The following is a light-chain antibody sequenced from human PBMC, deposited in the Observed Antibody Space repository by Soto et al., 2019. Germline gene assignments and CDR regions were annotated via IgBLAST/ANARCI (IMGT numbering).Light chain of an antibody. J-gene: IGLJ2*01. Sequence: QSVLTQPPSVSATPGQKVTISCSGSSSNIGTNYIYWYQQLPGTAPKLVVYSTDRRPSGVPGRFSGSKSGTSAFLAITGLRSEDEANYYCSAWDDSLSGPVFGGGTKLTVL. CDR2: STD. V-gene: IGLV1-47*02. CDR3: SAWDDSLSGPV. CDR1: SSNIGTNY.